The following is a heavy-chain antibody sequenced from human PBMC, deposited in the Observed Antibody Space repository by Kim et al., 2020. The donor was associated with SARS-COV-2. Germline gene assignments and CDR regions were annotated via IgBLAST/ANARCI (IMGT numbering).Heavy chain of an antibody. J-gene: IGHJ4*02. CDR3: TRLGAHYYDSSGYYLHDDY. CDR2: IRSKANSYAT. D-gene: IGHD3-22*01. CDR1: GFTFSGSA. Sequence: GGSLRLSCAASGFTFSGSAMHWVRQASGKGLEWVGRIRSKANSYATAYAASVKGRFTISRDDSKNTAYLQMNSLKTEDTAVYYCTRLGAHYYDSSGYYLHDDYWGQGTLVTVSS. V-gene: IGHV3-73*01.